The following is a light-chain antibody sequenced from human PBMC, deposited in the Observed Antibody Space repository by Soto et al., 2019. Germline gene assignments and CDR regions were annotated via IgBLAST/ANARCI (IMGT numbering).Light chain of an antibody. V-gene: IGLV6-57*01. CDR1: RGSIASNY. CDR2: EDN. J-gene: IGLJ3*02. CDR3: QSYDATNQV. Sequence: NFMLTQPHSVSESPGKTVISSCTRSRGSIASNYVQWYQQRPGSSPTTVIYEDNQRPSGVPDRFSGSIDSSSNSASLTISVLETEDEADYYCQSYDATNQVFGGGTKLTVL.